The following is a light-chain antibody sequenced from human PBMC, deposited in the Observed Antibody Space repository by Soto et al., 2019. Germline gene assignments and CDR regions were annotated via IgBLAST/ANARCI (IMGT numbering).Light chain of an antibody. J-gene: IGKJ2*01. CDR1: QSIDTW. CDR2: QAS. V-gene: IGKV1-5*03. Sequence: DIQMTQSPSTLSAFVGDRVTITCRASQSIDTWLAWYQQKPGKAPKLLIFQASRLESGVPSRFSGSGSGTQFTLTISSLQPDDFGTYYCQQYNTDAYAFGRGTKLEIK. CDR3: QQYNTDAYA.